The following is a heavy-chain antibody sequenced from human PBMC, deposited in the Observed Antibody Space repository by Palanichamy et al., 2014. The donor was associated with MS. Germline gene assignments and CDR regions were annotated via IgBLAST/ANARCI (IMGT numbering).Heavy chain of an antibody. CDR1: GFTFSSYS. D-gene: IGHD3-22*01. V-gene: IGHV3-21*01. J-gene: IGHJ4*02. CDR3: ARGSSGYYYDF. CDR2: ISTSSTFI. Sequence: EVQLVESGGGLVKPAGSLRVSCVVSGFTFSSYSMNWVRQAPGKGLEWVSSISTSSTFIYYADSVKGRFTISRDNAKNSLFLQMNSLRVEDTAVYFCARGSSGYYYDFWGQGTLVTVSS.